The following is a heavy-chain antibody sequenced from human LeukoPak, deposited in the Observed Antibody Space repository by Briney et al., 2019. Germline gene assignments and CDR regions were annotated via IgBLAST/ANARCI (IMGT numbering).Heavy chain of an antibody. D-gene: IGHD2-2*01. V-gene: IGHV1-2*02. J-gene: IGHJ4*02. CDR1: GYTFTGYY. CDR2: INPNSGGT. Sequence: ASVKASCKASGYTFTGYYMHWVRQAPGQGLEWMGWINPNSGGTNYAQKFQGRVTMTRDTSISTAYMELSSLRSEDTAVYYCAGERGSTFLDYWGQGTLVTVSS. CDR3: AGERGSTFLDY.